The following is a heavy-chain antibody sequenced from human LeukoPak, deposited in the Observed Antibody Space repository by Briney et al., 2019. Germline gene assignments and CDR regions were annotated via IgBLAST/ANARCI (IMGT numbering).Heavy chain of an antibody. CDR2: INHSGST. D-gene: IGHD3-22*01. Sequence: SETLSLTCAVYGGSFSGYYWSWIRQPPGKGLEWIGEINHSGSTNYNPSLKSRVTISVDTSKNQFSLKLSSVTAADTAVYYCARMHYYDSSGYWGWDFDYWGQGTLVTVSS. J-gene: IGHJ4*02. CDR1: GGSFSGYY. V-gene: IGHV4-34*01. CDR3: ARMHYYDSSGYWGWDFDY.